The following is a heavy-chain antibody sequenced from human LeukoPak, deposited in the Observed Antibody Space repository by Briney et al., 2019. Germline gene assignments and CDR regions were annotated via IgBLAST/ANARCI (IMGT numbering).Heavy chain of an antibody. V-gene: IGHV3-23*05. CDR1: GITLSNYG. J-gene: IGHJ4*02. CDR2: IYTSGIT. Sequence: PGGSLRLSCAVSGITLSNYGMSWVRQAPGQGLEWVSLIYTSGITKYTDSVKGRFTISRDNAKNTLYLQMNTLSAEDTAVYYCAVLTSTATASIYWGQGTLVTVSS. CDR3: AVLTSTATASIY. D-gene: IGHD5-12*01.